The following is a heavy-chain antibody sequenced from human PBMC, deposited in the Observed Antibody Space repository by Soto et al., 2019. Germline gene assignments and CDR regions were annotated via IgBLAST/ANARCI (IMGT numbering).Heavy chain of an antibody. V-gene: IGHV4-30-4*01. D-gene: IGHD2-21*02. CDR1: GGSISSGDYY. Sequence: QVQLQESGPGLVKPSQTLSRPCTVSGGSISSGDYYWSWIRQPPGKGLEWIGYIYYSGSTYYNLSLKSRVTISVDTSKNQFSLKLSSVTAADTAVYYCARAMVVTQNWFDPWGQGTLVTVSS. CDR3: ARAMVVTQNWFDP. CDR2: IYYSGST. J-gene: IGHJ5*02.